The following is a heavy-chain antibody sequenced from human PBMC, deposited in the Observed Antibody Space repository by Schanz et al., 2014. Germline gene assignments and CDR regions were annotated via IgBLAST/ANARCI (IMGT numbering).Heavy chain of an antibody. D-gene: IGHD7-27*01. CDR1: GYTFTGYY. Sequence: QVQLVQSGAEVKKPGASVKVSCKASGYTFTGYYIHWVRQAPGQGLEWMGWINTNTGNPTYAQGFTGRFVFSLDTSVSTAYLQISFLKADDTAVFFCARGEANWGQYWGQGTLVTVSS. J-gene: IGHJ4*02. CDR3: ARGEANWGQY. CDR2: INTNTGNP. V-gene: IGHV7-4-1*02.